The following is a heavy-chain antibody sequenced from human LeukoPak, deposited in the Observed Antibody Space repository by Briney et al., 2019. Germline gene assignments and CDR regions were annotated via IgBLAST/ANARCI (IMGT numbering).Heavy chain of an antibody. Sequence: ASVKVSCKASGYTFTMYYIHWVRQATGQGLEWMGWMNPNSGNTGYAQKFQGRVTMTRNTSISTAYMELSSLRSEDTAVYYCARVYYDSSGYYYLHDAFDIWGQGTMVTVSS. CDR2: MNPNSGNT. CDR1: GYTFTMYY. V-gene: IGHV1-8*01. J-gene: IGHJ3*02. CDR3: ARVYYDSSGYYYLHDAFDI. D-gene: IGHD3-22*01.